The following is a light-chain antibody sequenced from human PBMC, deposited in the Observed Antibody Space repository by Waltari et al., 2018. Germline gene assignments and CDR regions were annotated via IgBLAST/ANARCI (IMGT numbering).Light chain of an antibody. CDR1: QSVNSW. CDR3: QQYNNYLLT. CDR2: RAS. J-gene: IGKJ4*01. Sequence: DMQMTQSPSTLSASVGDRVTITCRASQSVNSWLAWYQQKPGKAPKVLIHRASTLESGGPSRFSGRGSGTVFTLTISSLQPDDFATYYCQQYNNYLLTFGGGTKVEIK. V-gene: IGKV1-5*03.